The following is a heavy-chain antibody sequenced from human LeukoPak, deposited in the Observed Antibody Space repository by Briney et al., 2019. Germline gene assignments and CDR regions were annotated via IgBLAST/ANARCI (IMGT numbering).Heavy chain of an antibody. Sequence: PSETLSLTCAVYGGSFSGYYWSWIRQPPGKGLEWIGEINHSGSTNYNPSLKSRVTISVDTSKNQLSLKLSSVTAADTAVYYCARGPRVYSYGFYYGMDVWGQGTTVTVSS. D-gene: IGHD5-18*01. CDR1: GGSFSGYY. CDR3: ARGPRVYSYGFYYGMDV. CDR2: INHSGST. V-gene: IGHV4-34*01. J-gene: IGHJ6*02.